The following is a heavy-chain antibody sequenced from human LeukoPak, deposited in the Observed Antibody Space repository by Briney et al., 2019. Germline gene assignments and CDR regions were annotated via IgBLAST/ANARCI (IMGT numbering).Heavy chain of an antibody. J-gene: IGHJ3*02. CDR2: IYYNGNT. CDR1: GVSISSSY. Sequence: SGTLSLTCTVSGVSISSSYWSWIRQPPGKRLEWIGYIYYNGNTNSNPSLKSRVTISADTSKNQFSLKLSSVTAADTAVYYCVRGNYDNRGYSNAFDIWGQGAMVTVPS. V-gene: IGHV4-59*01. D-gene: IGHD3-22*01. CDR3: VRGNYDNRGYSNAFDI.